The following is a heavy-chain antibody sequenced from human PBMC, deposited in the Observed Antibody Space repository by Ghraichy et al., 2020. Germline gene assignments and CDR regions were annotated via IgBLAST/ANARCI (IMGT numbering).Heavy chain of an antibody. CDR1: GGSISSYY. V-gene: IGHV4-59*08. D-gene: IGHD3-10*01. CDR2: IYYSGST. Sequence: SETLSLTCTVSGGSISSYYWSWIRQPPGKGLEWIGYIYYSGSTNYNPSLKSRVTISVYTSKNQFSLKLSSVTAADTAVYYCARRSSSYGSGEALDYFDYWGQGTLVTVSS. J-gene: IGHJ4*02. CDR3: ARRSSSYGSGEALDYFDY.